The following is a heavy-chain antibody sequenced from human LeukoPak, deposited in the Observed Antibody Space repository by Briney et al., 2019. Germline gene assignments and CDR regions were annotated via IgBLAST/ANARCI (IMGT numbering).Heavy chain of an antibody. Sequence: PGGSLRLSCVASGFPFDDYTMHWVRQAPGKGLEWVSLITWDGGSTYYADSVKGRFTISRDNNKNSLYLQMNSLRSEDTALYYCASAVAGAFDYWGQGTLVTVSS. CDR1: GFPFDDYT. D-gene: IGHD6-19*01. V-gene: IGHV3-43D*03. CDR2: ITWDGGST. CDR3: ASAVAGAFDY. J-gene: IGHJ4*02.